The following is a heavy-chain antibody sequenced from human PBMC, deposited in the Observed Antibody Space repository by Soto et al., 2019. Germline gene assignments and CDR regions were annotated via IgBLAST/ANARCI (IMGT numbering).Heavy chain of an antibody. CDR1: GGSISSSNYY. CDR3: ARLGAYYQALDS. D-gene: IGHD3-22*01. CDR2: IYYTGTT. Sequence: SETLSLTCTVSGGSISSSNYYWGWIRQPPGKGLEWIGYIYYTGTTTYNPSLKSRITISLDTSQNEVSLKLSSVTAADTAVYYCARLGAYYQALDSWGRGTLVTVS. J-gene: IGHJ4*02. V-gene: IGHV4-61*05.